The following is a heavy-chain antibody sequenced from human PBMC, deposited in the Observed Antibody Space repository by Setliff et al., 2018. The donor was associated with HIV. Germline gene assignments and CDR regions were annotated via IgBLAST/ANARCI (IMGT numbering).Heavy chain of an antibody. D-gene: IGHD3-22*01. CDR3: ARDYPYYESSGYNYLEAFDI. CDR2: IIPIFGTA. V-gene: IGHV1-69*13. J-gene: IGHJ3*02. Sequence: SVKVSCKASGGPFSSYAISWGRQAPGQGIEWMGGIIPIFGTAHYAQKFQGRVTITADESTSTAYMELSSLRSEDTAVYNCARDYPYYESSGYNYLEAFDIWGQGTMVTVSS. CDR1: GGPFSSYA.